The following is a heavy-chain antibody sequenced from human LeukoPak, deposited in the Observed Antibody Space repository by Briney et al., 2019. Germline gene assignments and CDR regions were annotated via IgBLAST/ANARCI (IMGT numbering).Heavy chain of an antibody. J-gene: IGHJ4*02. CDR2: ISSSSSYI. D-gene: IGHD3-9*01. Sequence: GGSLRLSCAASGFTFSSYSMNWVRQAPGKGLEWVSSISSSSSYIYYADSVKGRFTISRDNAKNSLYLQMNSLRAEDTAVYYCARDLSGGKLRYFDWLPPDYWGQGTLVTVSS. CDR3: ARDLSGGKLRYFDWLPPDY. V-gene: IGHV3-21*01. CDR1: GFTFSSYS.